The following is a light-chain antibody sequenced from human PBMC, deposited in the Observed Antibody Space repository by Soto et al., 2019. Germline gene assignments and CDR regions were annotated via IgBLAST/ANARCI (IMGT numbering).Light chain of an antibody. J-gene: IGKJ3*01. CDR2: DAS. CDR1: QSISRS. CDR3: QQYSSFLLT. V-gene: IGKV1-5*01. Sequence: DIRMTQSPSTLSASVGDRVTITCRASQSISRSLAWYQQKPGKAPNLLIFDASSLESGVPSRFSGSGFGTEFTLTISSLQPDDFATYYCQQYSSFLLTFGPGTTVDIK.